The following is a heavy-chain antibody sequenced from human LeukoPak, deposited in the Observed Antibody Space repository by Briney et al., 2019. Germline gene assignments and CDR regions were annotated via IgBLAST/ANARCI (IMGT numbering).Heavy chain of an antibody. CDR1: GYSISSGYY. Sequence: SETLSLTCAVSGYSISSGYYWGWIRQPPGKGLEWIWSIYHSGSTYYNPSLKSRVTISVDTSKNQFSLKLSSVTAADTAVYYCARPSFPTVTMVYFQHWGQGTLVTVSS. CDR3: ARPSFPTVTMVYFQH. J-gene: IGHJ1*01. D-gene: IGHD4-17*01. V-gene: IGHV4-38-2*01. CDR2: IYHSGST.